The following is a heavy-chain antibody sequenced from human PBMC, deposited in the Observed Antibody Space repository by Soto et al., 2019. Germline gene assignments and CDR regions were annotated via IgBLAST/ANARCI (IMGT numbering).Heavy chain of an antibody. D-gene: IGHD3-10*01. CDR3: AREAAYYGSGSYPYYFDY. J-gene: IGHJ4*02. V-gene: IGHV3-30-3*01. CDR1: GFTFSNYA. CDR2: ISYDGSNK. Sequence: QVQLVESGGGVVQPGRSLRLSCAASGFTFSNYAMHWVRQAPGKGLEWVAVISYDGSNKYYADSVKGRFTISRDNSKNTLYLQMNSRRAEDTAVYYCAREAAYYGSGSYPYYFDYWGQGTLVTVSS.